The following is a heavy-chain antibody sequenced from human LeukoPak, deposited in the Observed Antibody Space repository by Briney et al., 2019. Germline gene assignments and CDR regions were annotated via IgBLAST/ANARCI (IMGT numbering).Heavy chain of an antibody. CDR3: ARAIDFAV. D-gene: IGHD3-3*01. V-gene: IGHV4-34*01. Sequence: SETLSLTCAVYGGSFSGYYWSWIRQPPGKWLEWIGEINHSGSTNYNPSLKSRVTISVDTSKNQFSLKLSSVTAADTAVYYCARAIDFAVWGQGTLVTVSS. CDR1: GGSFSGYY. J-gene: IGHJ4*02. CDR2: INHSGST.